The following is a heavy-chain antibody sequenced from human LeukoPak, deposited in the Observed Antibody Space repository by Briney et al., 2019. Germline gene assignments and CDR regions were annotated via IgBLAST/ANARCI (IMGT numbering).Heavy chain of an antibody. CDR1: GGSISSGGYY. CDR2: IYHSGST. CDR3: ARDISNYYDSSGYYSLFDY. V-gene: IGHV4-30-2*01. Sequence: SETLSLTCTVSGGSISSGGYYWSWIRQPPGKGLEWIGYIYHSGSTYYNPSLKSRVTISVDRSKNQFSLKLSSVTAADTAVYYCARDISNYYDSSGYYSLFDYWGQGTLVTVSS. J-gene: IGHJ4*02. D-gene: IGHD3-22*01.